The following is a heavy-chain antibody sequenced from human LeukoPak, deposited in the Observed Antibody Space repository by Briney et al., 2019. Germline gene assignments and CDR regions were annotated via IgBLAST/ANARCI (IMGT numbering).Heavy chain of an antibody. CDR3: ARRGVYGDSDY. CDR1: GFTFSSYG. V-gene: IGHV3-33*01. J-gene: IGHJ4*02. Sequence: PGESLKISCAASGFTFSSYGMHWVRQAPGKGLEWVAVIWYDGSNKYYADSVKGRFTISRDNSKNTLYLQMNSLRAEDTAVYYCARRGVYGDSDYWGQGTLVTVSS. CDR2: IWYDGSNK. D-gene: IGHD4-17*01.